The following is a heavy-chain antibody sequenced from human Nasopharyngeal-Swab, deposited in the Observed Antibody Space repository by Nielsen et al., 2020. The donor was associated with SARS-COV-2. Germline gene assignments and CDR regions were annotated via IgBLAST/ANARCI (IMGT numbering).Heavy chain of an antibody. J-gene: IGHJ5*02. D-gene: IGHD3-10*01. Sequence: GSLRLSCAVYGGSFSGYYWSWIRQPPGKGLEWIGEINHSGSTNYNPSLKSRVTISVDTSKNQFSLKLSSVTAADTAVYYYARGQGYYYGSGSHWFDPWGQGTLVTVSS. CDR1: GGSFSGYY. V-gene: IGHV4-34*01. CDR3: ARGQGYYYGSGSHWFDP. CDR2: INHSGST.